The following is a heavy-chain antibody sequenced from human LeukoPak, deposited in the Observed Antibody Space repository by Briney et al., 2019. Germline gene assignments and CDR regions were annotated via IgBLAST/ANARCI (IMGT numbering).Heavy chain of an antibody. V-gene: IGHV4-34*01. J-gene: IGHJ5*02. CDR2: INHSGST. Sequence: SESLSLTCAVYGGSFSGYYWSWIRQPPGKGLEWIGEINHSGSTNYNPSLKSRVTISVDTSKNQFSLKLSSVTAADTAVYYCARGLGYYGSGSPDRNWFDPWGQGTLVTVSS. CDR3: ARGLGYYGSGSPDRNWFDP. D-gene: IGHD3-10*01. CDR1: GGSFSGYY.